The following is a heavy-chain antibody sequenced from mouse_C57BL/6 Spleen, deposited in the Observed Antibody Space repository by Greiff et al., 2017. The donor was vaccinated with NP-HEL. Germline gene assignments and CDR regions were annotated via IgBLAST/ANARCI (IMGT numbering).Heavy chain of an antibody. CDR1: GYTFTDYY. V-gene: IGHV1-76*01. D-gene: IGHD3-1*01. CDR3: ARSGGYIDY. CDR2: IYPGSGNT. J-gene: IGHJ2*01. Sequence: QVQLKESGAELVRPGASVKLSCKASGYTFTDYYINWVKQRPGQGLEWIARIYPGSGNTYYNEKFKGKATLTAEKSSSTAYMQLSSLTSEDSAVYFCARSGGYIDYWGQGTTLTVSS.